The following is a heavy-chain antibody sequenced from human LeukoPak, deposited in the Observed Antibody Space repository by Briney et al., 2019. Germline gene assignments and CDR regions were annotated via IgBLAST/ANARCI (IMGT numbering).Heavy chain of an antibody. D-gene: IGHD6-19*01. CDR1: GGSFSGDY. CDR3: ASLWAVADTTVDY. Sequence: SETLSLTCAVYGGSFSGDYWSWIRQPPGKGLEWIGEINHSGSTNYNPSLKSRVTISVDTSKNQFSLKLSSVTAADTAVYYCASLWAVADTTVDYWGQGTLVTVSS. V-gene: IGHV4-34*01. J-gene: IGHJ4*02. CDR2: INHSGST.